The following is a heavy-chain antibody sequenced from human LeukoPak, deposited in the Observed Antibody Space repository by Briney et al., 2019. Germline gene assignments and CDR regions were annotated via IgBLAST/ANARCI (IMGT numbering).Heavy chain of an antibody. D-gene: IGHD2-15*01. J-gene: IGHJ4*02. V-gene: IGHV3-21*01. Sequence: PGGSLRLSCAASGFTFSSYSMNWVRQAPGKGLEWVSSISSSSSYIYSADSVKGRFTISRDNAKNSLYLQMNSLGAEDTAVYYCARVGRSGAYDYWGQGTLVTVSS. CDR3: ARVGRSGAYDY. CDR1: GFTFSSYS. CDR2: ISSSSSYI.